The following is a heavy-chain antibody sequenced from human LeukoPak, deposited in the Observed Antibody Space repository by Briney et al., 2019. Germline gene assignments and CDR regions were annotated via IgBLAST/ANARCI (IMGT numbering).Heavy chain of an antibody. CDR1: GYTFTGYY. J-gene: IGHJ5*02. CDR2: INPNSGGT. CDR3: ARAPLGYNWFDP. Sequence: ASVKGSCKASGYTFTGYYMRWVRQAPGQGLEWMGRINPNSGGTNYAQKFQGRVTMTKDTSISTGYMELSRLRSDDTAVYYCARAPLGYNWFDPWGQGTLVTVSS. D-gene: IGHD3-10*01. V-gene: IGHV1-2*06.